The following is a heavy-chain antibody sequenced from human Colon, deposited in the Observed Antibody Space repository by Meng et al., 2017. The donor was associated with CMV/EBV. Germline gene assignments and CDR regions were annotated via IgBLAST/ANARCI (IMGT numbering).Heavy chain of an antibody. CDR3: AKGWGYGDYG. Sequence: SCKSSGYTLTASYFHWVRQAPGQGLEWVSAISGSGGSTYYADSVKGRFTISRDNSKNTLYLQMNSLRAEDTAVYYCAKGWGYGDYGWGQGTLVTVSS. CDR1: GYTLTASY. D-gene: IGHD4-17*01. J-gene: IGHJ4*02. CDR2: ISGSGGST. V-gene: IGHV3-23*01.